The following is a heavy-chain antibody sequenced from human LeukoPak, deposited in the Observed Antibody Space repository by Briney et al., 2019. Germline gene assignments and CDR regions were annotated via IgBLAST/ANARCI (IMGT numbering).Heavy chain of an antibody. D-gene: IGHD2-15*01. Sequence: GGSLRLSCAASGFTFSSYAMSWVRQAPGKGLEWVSAISGSGGSTYYADSVKGRFTISRDNSKNMMYLQMNSLRAEDTAVYYCARDIVVVVAAYYYYYGMDVWGQGTTVTVSS. CDR1: GFTFSSYA. J-gene: IGHJ6*02. V-gene: IGHV3-23*01. CDR3: ARDIVVVVAAYYYYYGMDV. CDR2: ISGSGGST.